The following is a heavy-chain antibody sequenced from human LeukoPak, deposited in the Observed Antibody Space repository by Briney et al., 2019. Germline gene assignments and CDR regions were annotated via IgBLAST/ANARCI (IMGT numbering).Heavy chain of an antibody. CDR3: ANLNVLLWFGEGAPPPFDY. D-gene: IGHD3-10*01. Sequence: AGGSLRLSCAASEFTFSSYAMSWVRQAPGKGLEWVSAISGSGGSTYYADSVKGRFTISRDNSKNTLYLQMNSLRAEDTAVYYCANLNVLLWFGEGAPPPFDYWGQGTLVTVSS. V-gene: IGHV3-23*01. J-gene: IGHJ4*02. CDR1: EFTFSSYA. CDR2: ISGSGGST.